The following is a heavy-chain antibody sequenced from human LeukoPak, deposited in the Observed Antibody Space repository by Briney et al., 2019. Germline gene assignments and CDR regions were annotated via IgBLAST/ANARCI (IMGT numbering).Heavy chain of an antibody. CDR2: IKQDGSEK. CDR3: ASASGYYRAGFDY. Sequence: GGSLRLSCAASGFTFSSYWMSWVRPAPGKGLEWVANIKQDGSEKYYVDSVKGRFTISRDNAKNSLYLQMNSLRAEDTAVYYCASASGYYRAGFDYWGQGTLVTVSS. V-gene: IGHV3-7*01. CDR1: GFTFSSYW. J-gene: IGHJ4*02. D-gene: IGHD3-22*01.